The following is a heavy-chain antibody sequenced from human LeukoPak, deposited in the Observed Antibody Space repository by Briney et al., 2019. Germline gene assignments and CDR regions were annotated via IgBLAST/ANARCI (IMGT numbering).Heavy chain of an antibody. J-gene: IGHJ1*01. V-gene: IGHV3-30-3*01. CDR3: ARGVQGRDSSGYLPGSEYFQH. Sequence: GGSLRLSCAASGFTFSSYAMHWVRQAPGKGLEWVAVISYDGSNKYYADSVKGRFTISRDNSKNTLYLQMNSLRAEDTAVYYCARGVQGRDSSGYLPGSEYFQHWGQGTLVTVSS. D-gene: IGHD3-22*01. CDR2: ISYDGSNK. CDR1: GFTFSSYA.